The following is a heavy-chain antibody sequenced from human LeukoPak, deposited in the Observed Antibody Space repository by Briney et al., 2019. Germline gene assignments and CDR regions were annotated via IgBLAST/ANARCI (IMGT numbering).Heavy chain of an antibody. J-gene: IGHJ4*02. V-gene: IGHV4-31*03. Sequence: PQTLSLTCTVSGGSISSGGYYWSWIRQHPGKGLEWIGYIYYSGSAYYNPSLKSRITISVDTSKNQFSLKLSSVTAADTAVYYCARALSTVVTRRLFDYWGQGTLVTVSS. D-gene: IGHD4-17*01. CDR2: IYYSGSA. CDR1: GGSISSGGYY. CDR3: ARALSTVVTRRLFDY.